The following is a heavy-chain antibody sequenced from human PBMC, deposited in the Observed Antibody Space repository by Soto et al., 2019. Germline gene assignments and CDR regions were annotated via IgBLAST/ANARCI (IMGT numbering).Heavy chain of an antibody. CDR2: ISADNGNT. Sequence: ASVKVSCKACGYSFTSYAMHWVCQAPRQRLEWMGWISADNGNTKYSQKFQGRVTMTTDTSTSTAYMELRSLRSDDTAVYYCARDSQGDIVLVPAVYYYYYGMDVWGQGTTVTVSS. D-gene: IGHD2-2*01. CDR3: ARDSQGDIVLVPAVYYYYYGMDV. J-gene: IGHJ6*02. V-gene: IGHV1-3*01. CDR1: GYSFTSYA.